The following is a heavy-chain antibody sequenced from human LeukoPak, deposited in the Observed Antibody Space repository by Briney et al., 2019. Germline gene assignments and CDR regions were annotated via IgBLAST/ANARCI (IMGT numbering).Heavy chain of an antibody. J-gene: IGHJ4*02. CDR1: GFTFANYA. Sequence: PVGSLRLSSAASGFTFANYAMSWVRQAPGKELEWVSSVSGSGGETHSTDSVSGRFSISRDNSKGTLYLQMSSLRAEDTAVYYCAKVPHYGGNSPYFDSWGQGTLVTVSS. D-gene: IGHD4-23*01. CDR2: VSGSGGET. CDR3: AKVPHYGGNSPYFDS. V-gene: IGHV3-23*01.